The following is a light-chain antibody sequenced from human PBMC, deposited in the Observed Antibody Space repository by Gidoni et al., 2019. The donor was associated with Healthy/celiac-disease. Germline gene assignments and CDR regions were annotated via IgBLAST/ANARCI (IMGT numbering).Light chain of an antibody. V-gene: IGLV1-44*01. J-gene: IGLJ2*01. Sequence: QSVLTQPPSASGTPGQRVPTSCSGSSSNIGSNTVNWYQQPPGTAPKLLIYSNNQRPSGVPDRFSGSKSGTSASLAISGLQSEDEADYYCAAWDDSLNGVVFGGGTKLTVL. CDR2: SNN. CDR3: AAWDDSLNGVV. CDR1: SSNIGSNT.